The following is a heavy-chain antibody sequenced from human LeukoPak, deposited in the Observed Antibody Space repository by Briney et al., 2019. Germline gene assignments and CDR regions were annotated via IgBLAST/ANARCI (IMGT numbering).Heavy chain of an antibody. V-gene: IGHV4-59*01. CDR1: GGSFSGYY. CDR2: IYYTGSP. D-gene: IGHD5-12*01. J-gene: IGHJ4*02. CDR3: ARVTGYDWESSYDY. Sequence: PSETLSLTCAVYGGSFSGYYWSWIRQPPGKGLEWIGYIYYTGSPNYNPSLKSRVTISVDTSKNQFSLKLSSVTAADTAVYFCARVTGYDWESSYDYWGQGTLVTVSS.